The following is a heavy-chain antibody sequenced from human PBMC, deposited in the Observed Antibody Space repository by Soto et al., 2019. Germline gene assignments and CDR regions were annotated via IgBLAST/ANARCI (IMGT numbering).Heavy chain of an antibody. V-gene: IGHV5-10-1*03. CDR1: GYSFTSYW. J-gene: IGHJ6*02. Sequence: EVQLVQSGAEVKKPGESLRISCKGSGYSFTSYWISWVRQMPGKGLEWMGRIDPSDSYTNYSPSFQGHVTISAAKSISTAYLQWSSLKASDTAMYYCARPSYCSGGSCYSTYYYYGMDVWGQGTTVTVSS. CDR2: IDPSDSYT. D-gene: IGHD2-15*01. CDR3: ARPSYCSGGSCYSTYYYYGMDV.